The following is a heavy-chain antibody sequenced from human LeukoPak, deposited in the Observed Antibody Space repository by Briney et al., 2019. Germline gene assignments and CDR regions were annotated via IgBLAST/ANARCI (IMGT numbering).Heavy chain of an antibody. CDR3: ARDSGSSWYRNGGYYFDY. D-gene: IGHD6-13*01. CDR1: GGTFSSYA. V-gene: IGHV1-69*05. Sequence: ASVKVSCKASGGTFSSYAISWVRQAPGQRLEWMGRIIPIFGTANYAQKFQGRVTITTDESTSTAYMELSSLRSEDTDVYYCARDSGSSWYRNGGYYFDYWGQGTLVTVSS. J-gene: IGHJ4*02. CDR2: IIPIFGTA.